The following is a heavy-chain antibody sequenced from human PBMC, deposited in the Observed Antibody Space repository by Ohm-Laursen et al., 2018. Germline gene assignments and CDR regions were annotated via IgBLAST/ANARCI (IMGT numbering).Heavy chain of an antibody. J-gene: IGHJ4*02. Sequence: SDTLSLTCTVSGGSIDNFYWTWIRQPPGKGLEWIGYIRYSGTTNYNPSLKSRVTMSVDTSKSQFSLKVNSVTAADTAVYYCARSFDTYYFDLWGQGTLVTVSS. V-gene: IGHV4-59*07. CDR3: ARSFDTYYFDL. CDR2: IRYSGTT. CDR1: GGSIDNFY.